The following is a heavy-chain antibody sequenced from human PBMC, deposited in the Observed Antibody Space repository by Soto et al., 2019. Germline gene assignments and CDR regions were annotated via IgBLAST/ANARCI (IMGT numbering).Heavy chain of an antibody. CDR3: ARHAPARGFDP. J-gene: IGHJ5*02. CDR1: GGSISSYY. V-gene: IGHV4-59*08. CDR2: IYYSGST. Sequence: QVQLQESGPGLVKPSETLSLTCTVSGGSISSYYWSWIRQPPGKGLEWIGYIYYSGSTKYNPSLMRRVTLSVDTSKNQFSLKLSAVPAADTAVYSCARHAPARGFDPWGQGTLVTVSS.